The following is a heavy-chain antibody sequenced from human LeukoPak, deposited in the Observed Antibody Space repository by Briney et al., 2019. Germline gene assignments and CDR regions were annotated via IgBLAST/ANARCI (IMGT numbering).Heavy chain of an antibody. CDR1: GFTFSNDG. CDR3: VGVGGYDSSGFLDY. V-gene: IGHV3-30*03. J-gene: IGHJ4*02. Sequence: GRSLRLSCAASGFTFSNDGMHGVRQAPRRGLEWVALISYDGSDKHYADSVKGRFTVSRDNSKNTLYLQMNSLSRDDTAVYYCVGVGGYDSSGFLDYWGQGTLVTVSS. D-gene: IGHD3-22*01. CDR2: ISYDGSDK.